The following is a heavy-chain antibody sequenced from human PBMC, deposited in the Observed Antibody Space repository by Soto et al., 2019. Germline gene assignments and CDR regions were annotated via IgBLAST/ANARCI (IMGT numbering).Heavy chain of an antibody. CDR2: IYYSGST. D-gene: IGHD3-22*01. J-gene: IGHJ4*02. Sequence: PSETLSLTCTVSGDSISSGDYYWSWIRQPPGKGLEWIGYIYYSGSTYYNPSLKSRVTISVDTSKNQFSLKLSSVTAADTAVYYCARGAYYDGSGFDYWGQGTLVTVSS. CDR3: ARGAYYDGSGFDY. V-gene: IGHV4-30-4*01. CDR1: GDSISSGDYY.